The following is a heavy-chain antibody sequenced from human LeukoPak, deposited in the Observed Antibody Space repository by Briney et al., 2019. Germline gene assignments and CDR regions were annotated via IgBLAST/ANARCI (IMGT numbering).Heavy chain of an antibody. CDR1: TFTRAW. J-gene: IGHJ4*02. D-gene: IGHD3-16*01. V-gene: IGHV3-15*07. CDR3: TTEYFGGFEY. CDR2: VKNRGDGMAT. Sequence: GGSLRLSCVLSTFTRAWMNWVRQAPGKGLEWVGRVKNRGDGMATDYAAPVKGRFIISRDDSKKTVYLQMDSLKTEDTAVYFCTTEYFGGFEYWGQGTLVTVSS.